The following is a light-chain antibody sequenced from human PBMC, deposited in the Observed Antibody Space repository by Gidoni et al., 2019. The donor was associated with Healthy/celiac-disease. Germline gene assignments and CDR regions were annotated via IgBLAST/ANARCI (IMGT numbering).Light chain of an antibody. V-gene: IGKV3-20*01. CDR3: QQYGILTRT. CDR1: QSVSSSY. CDR2: GAS. J-gene: IGKJ1*01. Sequence: IVFTLSPGTLSLSPGERAILSCRASQSVSSSYLAWYQQKPGQAPRLLIYGASSRATGIPDRFSGSGSGTDFTLTISRLEPEDFAVYYCQQYGILTRTFXXXTKVEIK.